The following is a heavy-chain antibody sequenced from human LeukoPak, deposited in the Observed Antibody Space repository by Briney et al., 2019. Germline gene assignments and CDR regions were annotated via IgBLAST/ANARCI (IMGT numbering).Heavy chain of an antibody. CDR2: INPSSGGT. J-gene: IGHJ4*02. Sequence: ASVKVSCKASGYTFTGYYIHWVRQAPGQGVEWMGWINPSSGGTNYAQDFQGRVTMTRDTSISTAYMELSRLRSDDTAVYYCAKALWGDYFEYWGQGTLVTVSS. CDR3: AKALWGDYFEY. D-gene: IGHD3-10*01. V-gene: IGHV1-2*02. CDR1: GYTFTGYY.